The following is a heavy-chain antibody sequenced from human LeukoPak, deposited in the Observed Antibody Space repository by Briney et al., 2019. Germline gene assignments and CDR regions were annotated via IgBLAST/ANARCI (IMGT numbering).Heavy chain of an antibody. J-gene: IGHJ4*02. CDR3: ARDWDIAVAGTDYFDY. V-gene: IGHV3-48*02. CDR2: ICSSSSTI. CDR1: GFTFSSYS. Sequence: PAGSLRLSCAASGFTFSSYSMNWVRQAPGKGLEWVSYICSSSSTIYYADSVKGRFTISRDNAKNSLYLQMNSLRDEDTAVYYCARDWDIAVAGTDYFDYWGQGTLVTVSS. D-gene: IGHD6-19*01.